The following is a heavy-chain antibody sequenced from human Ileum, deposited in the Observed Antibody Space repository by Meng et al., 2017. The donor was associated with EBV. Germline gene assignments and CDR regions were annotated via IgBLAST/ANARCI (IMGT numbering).Heavy chain of an antibody. D-gene: IGHD1-7*01. Sequence: QVLLQESGPGLVKPSGTLSLTCTVSCDSISSDIWWSWVRQPPGKGLEWIGEVYHRGNTNYNPSLKSRVDISVDKSKNQFYLSLFSVTAADTAVYYCGRDQGRELINHWGQGTLVTASS. J-gene: IGHJ4*02. V-gene: IGHV4-4*02. CDR2: VYHRGNT. CDR3: GRDQGRELINH. CDR1: CDSISSDIW.